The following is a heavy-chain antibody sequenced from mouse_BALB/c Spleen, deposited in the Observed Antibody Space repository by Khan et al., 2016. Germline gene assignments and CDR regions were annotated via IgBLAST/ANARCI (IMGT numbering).Heavy chain of an antibody. CDR3: ARWWLLALYYAMAY. CDR1: GHAFTNYG. CDR2: IKTYSGES. V-gene: IGHV9-1*02. J-gene: IGHJ4*01. Sequence: QIQLVQSGPELKKPGETAKISCKASGHAFTNYGMNWVKQAPGKGLKWMGRIKTYSGESTYADDFKGRVAFSLETSASTAYFQIISLKNEDMATYFCARWWLLALYYAMAYWGHRTTGTV. D-gene: IGHD1-1*02.